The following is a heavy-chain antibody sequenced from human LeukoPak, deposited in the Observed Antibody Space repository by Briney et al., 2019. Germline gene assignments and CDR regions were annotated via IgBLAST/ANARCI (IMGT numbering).Heavy chain of an antibody. V-gene: IGHV3-21*01. D-gene: IGHD1-26*01. CDR2: ISSSSSYI. Sequence: GGPLRLSCAASGFPFSSYSMNWVPQAPGKGLEWVSSISSSSSYIYYADSVKGRFTISRDNAKNSLYLQMNSLRAEDTAVYYCARHSGSYWDWFDPWGQGTLVTVSS. J-gene: IGHJ5*02. CDR3: ARHSGSYWDWFDP. CDR1: GFPFSSYS.